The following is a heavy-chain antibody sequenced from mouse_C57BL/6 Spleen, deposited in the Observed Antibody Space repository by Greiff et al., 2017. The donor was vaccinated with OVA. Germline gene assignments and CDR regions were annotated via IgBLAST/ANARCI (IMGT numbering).Heavy chain of an antibody. CDR2: INPYNGGT. J-gene: IGHJ2*01. CDR1: GYTFTDYY. CDR3: ARYAYFSIFDYCDY. D-gene: IGHD2-5*01. Sequence: VQLKESGPVLVKPGASVKMSCKASGYTFTDYYMNWVKQSHGKSLEWIGDINPYNGGTSYNQKFKGKATWTVDKSSSTAYMELNSLTSEDSAIYYRARYAYFSIFDYCDYWGQDTTLTVSS. V-gene: IGHV1-19*01.